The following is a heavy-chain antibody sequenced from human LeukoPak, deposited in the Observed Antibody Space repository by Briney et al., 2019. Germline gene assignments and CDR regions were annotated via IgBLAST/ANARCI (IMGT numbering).Heavy chain of an antibody. D-gene: IGHD2-2*01. J-gene: IGHJ6*02. Sequence: PSETLSLTCAVYGGSFSGYYWSWIRQPPGKGLEWIGEINHSGSTNYNPSLKSRVTISVDTSKNQFSLKLGSVTAADTAVYYCARGRIVVVPAAMLRYYYYGMDVWGQGTTVTVSS. CDR1: GGSFSGYY. V-gene: IGHV4-34*01. CDR3: ARGRIVVVPAAMLRYYYYGMDV. CDR2: INHSGST.